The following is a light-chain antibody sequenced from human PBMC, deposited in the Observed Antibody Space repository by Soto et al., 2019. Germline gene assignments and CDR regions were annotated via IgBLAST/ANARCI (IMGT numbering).Light chain of an antibody. J-gene: IGKJ1*01. Sequence: MQMSQSPSFVAASVGDRVTITYLESQSISNYLAWYQQIPGKAPKLLIYDACNLESGVPSRFSGSGSGTEFTLTISSLQPDDFATYYCQHHNSYSEPFGPRTKVDIK. CDR1: QSISNY. CDR2: DAC. CDR3: QHHNSYSEP. V-gene: IGKV1-5*01.